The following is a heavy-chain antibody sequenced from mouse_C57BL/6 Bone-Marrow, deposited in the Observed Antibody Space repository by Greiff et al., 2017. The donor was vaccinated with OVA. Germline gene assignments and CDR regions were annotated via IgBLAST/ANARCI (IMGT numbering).Heavy chain of an antibody. CDR3: AGKEGAMDY. CDR1: GYAFSSSW. V-gene: IGHV1-82*01. CDR2: IYPGDGDT. Sequence: QVQLQQSGPELVKPGASVKISCKASGYAFSSSWMNWVKQRPGKGLEWIGRIYPGDGDTNYNGKFKGKATLTADKSSSTAYMQRSSLTSEDAAVYFCAGKEGAMDYWGQGTSLTVSS. J-gene: IGHJ4*01.